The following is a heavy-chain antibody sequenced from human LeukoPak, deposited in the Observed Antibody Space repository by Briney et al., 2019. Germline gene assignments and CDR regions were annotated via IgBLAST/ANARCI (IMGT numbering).Heavy chain of an antibody. J-gene: IGHJ6*03. V-gene: IGHV3-30*02. Sequence: GGSLRLSCAASGFTFSRYGMHWVRQAPGKGLEWVAFIRYDGSNKYYADSVKGRFTISRDNSKNTLYLQMNSLRAEDTAVYYCARGLGSIYCSSTSCYYMDVWGKGTTVTISS. CDR1: GFTFSRYG. CDR2: IRYDGSNK. CDR3: ARGLGSIYCSSTSCYYMDV. D-gene: IGHD2-2*01.